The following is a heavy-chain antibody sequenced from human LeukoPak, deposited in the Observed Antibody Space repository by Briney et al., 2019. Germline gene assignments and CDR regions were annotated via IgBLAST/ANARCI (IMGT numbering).Heavy chain of an antibody. CDR3: ARSPGYYDSSEGLPFDY. CDR2: YYSGST. J-gene: IGHJ4*02. Sequence: YYSGSTYYNPSLKSRVTISVDTSKNQFSLKLSSVTAADTAVYYCARSPGYYDSSEGLPFDYWGQGTLVTVSS. D-gene: IGHD3-22*01. V-gene: IGHV4-31*02.